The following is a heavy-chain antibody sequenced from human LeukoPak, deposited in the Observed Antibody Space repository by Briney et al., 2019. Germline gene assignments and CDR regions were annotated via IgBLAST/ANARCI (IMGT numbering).Heavy chain of an antibody. Sequence: PSETLSLTCAVYGGSFSGYYWSWVRQAPGKGLEWVSAISGSGGSTYYADSVKSRFTISRDNSKNTLYLQMNSLRAEDTAVYYCARGPYSSSWRLLPFDYWGQGTLVTVSS. V-gene: IGHV3-23*01. CDR1: GGSFSGYY. D-gene: IGHD6-13*01. CDR2: ISGSGGST. J-gene: IGHJ4*02. CDR3: ARGPYSSSWRLLPFDY.